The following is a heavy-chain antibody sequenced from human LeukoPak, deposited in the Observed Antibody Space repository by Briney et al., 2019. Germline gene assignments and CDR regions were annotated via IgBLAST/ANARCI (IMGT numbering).Heavy chain of an antibody. D-gene: IGHD3-16*01. Sequence: GGSLRLSCSASGLTISSFRMSWVRQAPGKGLEWVSAISGSGDRTHYADSVRGRFTISRDTSKDTLYLQMNSLRADDTAVYYCARDGFNERWGDNDGIDMWGQGTRVTVSS. CDR1: GLTISSFR. J-gene: IGHJ3*02. V-gene: IGHV3-23*01. CDR3: ARDGFNERWGDNDGIDM. CDR2: ISGSGDRT.